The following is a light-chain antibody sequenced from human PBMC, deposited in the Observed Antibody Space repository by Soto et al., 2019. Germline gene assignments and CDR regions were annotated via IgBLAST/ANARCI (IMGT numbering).Light chain of an antibody. J-gene: IGKJ4*01. CDR3: KQLNSYPFT. CDR1: QGISSY. CDR2: AAS. V-gene: IGKV1-9*01. Sequence: DIQLTQSPSFLSASVGDRVTITCRASQGISSYLAWYQQKPGKAPKLLIYAASTLQSGVTSRFSGSGSVTEFTLTISSLQPEDFATYSCKQLNSYPFTFGGGNKVEIK.